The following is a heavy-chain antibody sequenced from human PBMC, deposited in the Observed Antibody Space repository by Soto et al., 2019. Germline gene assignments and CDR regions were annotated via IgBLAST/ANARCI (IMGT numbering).Heavy chain of an antibody. D-gene: IGHD6-13*01. CDR3: ARDLGGQQLAYYYYYYGMDV. V-gene: IGHV3-48*02. CDR1: GFTFSSYS. J-gene: IGHJ6*02. CDR2: ISSSSSTI. Sequence: GGSLRLSCAASGFTFSSYSMNWVRQAPGKGLEWVSYISSSSSTIYYADSVKGRFTISRDNAKNSLYLQMNSLRDEDTAVYYCARDLGGQQLAYYYYYYGMDVWGQGTTVTVSS.